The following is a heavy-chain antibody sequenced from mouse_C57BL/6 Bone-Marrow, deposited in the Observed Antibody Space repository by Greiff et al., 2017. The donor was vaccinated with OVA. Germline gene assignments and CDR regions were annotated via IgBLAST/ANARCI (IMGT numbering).Heavy chain of an antibody. CDR1: GYTFTDYY. J-gene: IGHJ1*03. D-gene: IGHD1-1*01. V-gene: IGHV1-26*01. CDR3: ARGYYGSKYFDV. Sequence: EVQLQQSGPELVKPGASVKISCKASGYTFTDYYMNWVKQSHGKSLEWIGDIHPNNGGTSYNQKFKGKATLTVDKSSSTAYMELRSLTSEYSAVYYCARGYYGSKYFDVWGTGTTVTVSS. CDR2: IHPNNGGT.